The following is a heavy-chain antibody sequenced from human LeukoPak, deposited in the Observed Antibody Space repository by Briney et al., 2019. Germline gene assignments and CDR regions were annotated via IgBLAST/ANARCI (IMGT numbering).Heavy chain of an antibody. CDR1: GGSFSGFY. Sequence: PSETLSLSCAVYGGSFSGFYWSWIRQPPGRGLEWIGEINHSGSTNSNPSLKSRLTISVDTSKNQFSLKLSSVTAADTAVYYCAAGCSSTSCFWFYYTDVWAKGTTVTVSS. V-gene: IGHV4-34*01. J-gene: IGHJ6*03. D-gene: IGHD2-2*01. CDR3: AAGCSSTSCFWFYYTDV. CDR2: INHSGST.